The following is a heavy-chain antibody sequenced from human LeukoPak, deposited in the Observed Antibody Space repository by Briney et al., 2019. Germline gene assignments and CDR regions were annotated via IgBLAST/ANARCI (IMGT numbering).Heavy chain of an antibody. Sequence: PGGSLRLSCTASGFTFGDYAMSWFRQAPGKGLEWVGFIRSKAYGGTTEYAASVKGRFTISRDDSKSIAYLQMNSLKTEDTAVYYCTRGPGVTIFGVVPPPDYWGQGTLVTVSS. J-gene: IGHJ4*02. CDR1: GFTFGDYA. CDR3: TRGPGVTIFGVVPPPDY. D-gene: IGHD3-3*01. V-gene: IGHV3-49*03. CDR2: IRSKAYGGTT.